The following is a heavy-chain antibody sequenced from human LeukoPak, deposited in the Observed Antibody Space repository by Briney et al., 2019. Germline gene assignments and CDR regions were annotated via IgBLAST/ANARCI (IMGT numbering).Heavy chain of an antibody. CDR3: AREGGQEYFQH. CDR1: GYAFTGNY. V-gene: IGHV1-2*02. D-gene: IGHD3-16*01. CDR2: INPNSGFT. Sequence: GASVKVSCKASGYAFTGNYIHWVRQAPGQGLEWMGWINPNSGFTHYAQKFQGRVTMTRDASITTAYMELSRLRSDDTAVYYCAREGGQEYFQHWGQGTLVTVSS. J-gene: IGHJ1*01.